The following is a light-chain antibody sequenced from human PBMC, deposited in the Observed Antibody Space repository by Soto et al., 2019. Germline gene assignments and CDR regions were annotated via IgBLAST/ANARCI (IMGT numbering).Light chain of an antibody. CDR2: GAS. J-gene: IGKJ2*01. CDR1: QTLRRTY. V-gene: IGKV3-20*01. CDR3: HQYDNAPQT. Sequence: EIVLMQSPGTLSLSPGERDTLSCRASQTLRRTYIAWYQQKPGQAPRVLIYGASKRATGIPDRFSGSGSGTDFSLTISRLEPEDFAVYYCHQYDNAPQTYGQGTKVDI.